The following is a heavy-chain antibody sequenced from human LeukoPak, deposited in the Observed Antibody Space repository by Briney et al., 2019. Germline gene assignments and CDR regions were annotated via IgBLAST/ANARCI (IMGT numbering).Heavy chain of an antibody. J-gene: IGHJ4*02. V-gene: IGHV1-69*04. Sequence: ASVKVSCKASGGTFSSYAISWVRQAPGQGLEWMGRIIPILGIANYAQKFQGRVTITADKSTSTAYMELSSLRYDDTAVYYCARDRGNYVGNYWGQGTLVTVSS. CDR2: IIPILGIA. CDR3: ARDRGNYVGNY. D-gene: IGHD1-7*01. CDR1: GGTFSSYA.